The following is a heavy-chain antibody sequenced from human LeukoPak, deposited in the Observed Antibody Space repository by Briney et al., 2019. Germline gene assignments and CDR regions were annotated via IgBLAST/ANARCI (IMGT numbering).Heavy chain of an antibody. Sequence: GRSLRLSCAASGFTFDDYAMHWVRQAPGKGLEWVSGISWNSGSIGYADSVKGRFTISRDNAKNSLYLQMNGLRAEDTALYYCAKGSTAAVAGFSYYFDYWGQGTLVTVSS. D-gene: IGHD6-19*01. CDR3: AKGSTAAVAGFSYYFDY. CDR1: GFTFDDYA. CDR2: ISWNSGSI. V-gene: IGHV3-9*01. J-gene: IGHJ4*02.